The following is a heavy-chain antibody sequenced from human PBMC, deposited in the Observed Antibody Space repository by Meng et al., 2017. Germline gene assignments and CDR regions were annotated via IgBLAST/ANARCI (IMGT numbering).Heavy chain of an antibody. Sequence: VRLVQVGVGGKKPGCSVKVPCKASGGTFSSYAISWVRQAPGQGLEWMGGIIPIFGTANYAQKFQGRVTITADKSTSTAYMELSSLRSEDTAVYYCARVGTTDAFWGQGTLVTVSS. J-gene: IGHJ4*02. CDR1: GGTFSSYA. CDR2: IIPIFGTA. CDR3: ARVGTTDAF. D-gene: IGHD2-2*01. V-gene: IGHV1-69*06.